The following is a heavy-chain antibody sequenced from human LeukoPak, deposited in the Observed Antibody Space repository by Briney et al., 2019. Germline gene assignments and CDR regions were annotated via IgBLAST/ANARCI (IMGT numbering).Heavy chain of an antibody. D-gene: IGHD2/OR15-2a*01. CDR3: ARDSFNLYFFDY. V-gene: IGHV3-23*01. CDR1: GFSFSSYA. J-gene: IGHJ4*02. Sequence: PGGSLRLSCAASGFSFSSYAMSWVRQAPGKGLEWVSVISGSGDTTYCAGSVKGRFTISRDNAKNSLYLQMNSLRDEDTAVYYCARDSFNLYFFDYWGQGTLVTVSS. CDR2: ISGSGDTT.